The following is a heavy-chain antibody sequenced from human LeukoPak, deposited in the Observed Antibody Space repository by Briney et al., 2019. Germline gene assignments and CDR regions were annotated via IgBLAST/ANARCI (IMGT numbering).Heavy chain of an antibody. Sequence: GESLPISAQGSGSSFTSYWISWVGQMTGKGMEWMGRIDPSDSYNNYRPSFQGHVTISADKSISTAYLQWSSLKASDTAMYYCARLRVRGVIGAFGIWGQRTVVTVSS. V-gene: IGHV5-10-1*01. D-gene: IGHD3-10*01. CDR3: ARLRVRGVIGAFGI. J-gene: IGHJ3*02. CDR1: GSSFTSYW. CDR2: IDPSDSYN.